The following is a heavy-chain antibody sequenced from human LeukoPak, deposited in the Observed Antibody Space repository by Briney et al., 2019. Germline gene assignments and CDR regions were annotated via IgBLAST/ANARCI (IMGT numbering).Heavy chain of an antibody. CDR1: GGSISSSSYY. J-gene: IGHJ3*02. CDR2: IYYSGST. D-gene: IGHD1-1*01. V-gene: IGHV4-39*01. Sequence: SETLSLTCTVSGGSISSSSYYWGWIRQPPGKGLEWIGSIYYSGSTYYNPSLKSRVTISVDTSKNQFSLKLSSVTAADTAVYYCARQGSPGTDDAFDIWGQGTMVTVSS. CDR3: ARQGSPGTDDAFDI.